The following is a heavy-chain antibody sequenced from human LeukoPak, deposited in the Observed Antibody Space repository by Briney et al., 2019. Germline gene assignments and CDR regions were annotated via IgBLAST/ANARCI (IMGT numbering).Heavy chain of an antibody. Sequence: SETLSLTCTVSGGSISSYYWIWLPPPPGKGLVGIGNIYYSGSTNYNPSLKSRVTISVDTSKNQSSLKLSSVTAADTAVYYCARVDPDSSSTLEVFDYWGQGTLVTVSS. CDR1: GGSISSYY. D-gene: IGHD6-6*01. CDR2: IYYSGST. J-gene: IGHJ4*02. V-gene: IGHV4-59*01. CDR3: ARVDPDSSSTLEVFDY.